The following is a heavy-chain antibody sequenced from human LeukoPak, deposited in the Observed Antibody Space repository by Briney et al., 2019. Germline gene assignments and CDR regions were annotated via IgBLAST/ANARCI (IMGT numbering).Heavy chain of an antibody. CDR2: IYCSGST. CDR1: GASISTYY. CDR3: ARDFWSGSVGFDP. J-gene: IGHJ5*02. Sequence: PSDTLSLTCTVSGASISTYYWSWIRQPPGRGLEWIGYIYCSGSTNYNPSLKSRVTISVDTSKNQFYLSLRSLTAADTAVYYCARDFWSGSVGFDPWGRGTLVTVS. V-gene: IGHV4-59*07. D-gene: IGHD3-3*01.